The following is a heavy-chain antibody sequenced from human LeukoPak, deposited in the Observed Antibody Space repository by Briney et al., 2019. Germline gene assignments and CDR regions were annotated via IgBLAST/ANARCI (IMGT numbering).Heavy chain of an antibody. V-gene: IGHV3-23*01. CDR1: GFTFNNYA. CDR3: AKSGTVGATRFDWYFDL. J-gene: IGHJ2*01. D-gene: IGHD1-26*01. Sequence: PGGSLRLSCAASGFTFNNYAMGGVRQTPGKGVEWVSGITGNGGSTYYADSVKGRLTLSRDNSKNTLYLQVNSLRAEDTAAYFCAKSGTVGATRFDWYFDLWGRGTQVTVSS. CDR2: ITGNGGST.